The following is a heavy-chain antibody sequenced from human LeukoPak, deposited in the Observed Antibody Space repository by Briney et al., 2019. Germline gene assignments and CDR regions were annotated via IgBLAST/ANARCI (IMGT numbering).Heavy chain of an antibody. J-gene: IGHJ3*02. CDR1: GGSISSYY. V-gene: IGHV4-59*01. CDR3: ARGSVTAGPDAFDI. D-gene: IGHD2-21*02. Sequence: SETLSLTCTVSGGSISSYYWSWIRQPPGKGLEWIGYIYYSGSTNYNPSLKSRVTISVDTSKNQFSLKLSSVTAADTAAYYCARGSVTAGPDAFDIWGQGTMVTVSS. CDR2: IYYSGST.